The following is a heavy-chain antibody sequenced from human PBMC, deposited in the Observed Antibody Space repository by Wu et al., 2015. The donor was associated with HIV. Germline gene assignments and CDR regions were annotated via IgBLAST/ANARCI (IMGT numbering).Heavy chain of an antibody. Sequence: QVHLVQSGIEIKRPGASVKVSCKASGYTFRNYGINWVRQAPGHGLEWMGWIDTHNRETEYSQKFRGRVTLTTDTAATTAYLEMRSLRSDDTAVYFCARDLARYFDTDNVAYQYGMDVWG. J-gene: IGHJ6*02. D-gene: IGHD3-9*01. CDR2: IDTHNRET. CDR1: GYTFRNYG. CDR3: ARDLARYFDTDNVAYQYGMDV. V-gene: IGHV1-18*01.